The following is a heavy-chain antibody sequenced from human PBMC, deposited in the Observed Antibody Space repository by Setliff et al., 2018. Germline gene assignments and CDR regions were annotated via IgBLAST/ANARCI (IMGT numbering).Heavy chain of an antibody. V-gene: IGHV1-46*01. D-gene: IGHD6-13*01. CDR2: INTGGGSA. Sequence: GASVKVSCKATGYTLSRHYMHWVRQAPGQGLEWMGTINTGGGSASIVDQFQGRVTMTRDTSTSTIYLELTSLRSDDTAVYYCARAGVAAAGKKGVFEHWGQGTLVTVSS. J-gene: IGHJ4*02. CDR1: GYTLSRHY. CDR3: ARAGVAAAGKKGVFEH.